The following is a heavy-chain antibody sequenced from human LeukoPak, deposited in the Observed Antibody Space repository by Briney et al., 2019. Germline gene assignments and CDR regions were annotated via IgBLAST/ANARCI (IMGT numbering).Heavy chain of an antibody. J-gene: IGHJ4*02. CDR1: GGTFSSYA. D-gene: IGHD3-10*01. CDR3: AIGDEMVRGVIAGYFDY. V-gene: IGHV1-69*04. Sequence: SVKVSCKASGGTFSSYAISWVRQAPGQGLEWMGRIIPILGIANYAQKFQGRVTITADKSTSTAYMELSSLRSEDTAVYYCAIGDEMVRGVIAGYFDYWGQGTLVTVSS. CDR2: IIPILGIA.